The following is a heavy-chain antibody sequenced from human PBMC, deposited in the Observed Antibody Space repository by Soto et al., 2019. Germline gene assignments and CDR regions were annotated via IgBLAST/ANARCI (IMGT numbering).Heavy chain of an antibody. CDR1: GYTFTGYY. CDR2: INPNSGDT. CDR3: AKGGAIVAAGTRVYLYNAMDV. D-gene: IGHD1-26*01. V-gene: IGHV1-2*02. Sequence: ASVKVSCKASGYTFTGYYVHWVRQAPGQGLEWMGWINPNSGDTYLAQRFQGRVTMNRDTSIGTAYMELRGLTSDDTAEYYCAKGGAIVAAGTRVYLYNAMDVWGQGXTVTVYS. J-gene: IGHJ6*02.